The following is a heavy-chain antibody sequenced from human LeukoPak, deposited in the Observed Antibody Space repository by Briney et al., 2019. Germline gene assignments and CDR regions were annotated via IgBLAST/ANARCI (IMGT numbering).Heavy chain of an antibody. V-gene: IGHV4-61*02. Sequence: SETLSLTFTVSGGSISSGSYYWSWIRPPAGKGLEWIGRIYTSGSTNYNPSLKSRVTISVDTSKNQFSLKLSSVTAADTAVYYCARDDGSGSYTWGQGTLVTVSS. CDR1: GGSISSGSYY. CDR2: IYTSGST. D-gene: IGHD3-10*01. CDR3: ARDDGSGSYT. J-gene: IGHJ5*02.